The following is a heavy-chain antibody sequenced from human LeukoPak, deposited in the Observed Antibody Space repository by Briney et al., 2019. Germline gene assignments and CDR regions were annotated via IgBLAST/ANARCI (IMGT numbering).Heavy chain of an antibody. D-gene: IGHD2-21*02. Sequence: GGSLRLSCAASGFTFSSYSMNWVRQAPGKGLEWVSYISSSSSTIYYADSVKGRFTISRDNAKNSLYLQMNSLRAEDTAVYYCARASVSRIVVMTAQDPLYYFDYWGQGTLVTVSS. CDR3: ARASVSRIVVMTAQDPLYYFDY. J-gene: IGHJ4*02. CDR1: GFTFSSYS. CDR2: ISSSSSTI. V-gene: IGHV3-48*04.